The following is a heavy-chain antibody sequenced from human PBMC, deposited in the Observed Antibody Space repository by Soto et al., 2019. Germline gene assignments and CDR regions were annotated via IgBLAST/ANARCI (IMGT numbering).Heavy chain of an antibody. CDR2: ISAHNGNT. CDR3: ARGRYGDY. CDR1: GYAFTTYG. J-gene: IGHJ4*02. Sequence: QVHLVQSGAEVKKPGASVKVSCKGSGYAFTTYGITWVRQAPGQGLEWMGWISAHNGNTNYAQKLQGRVTVTRDTSTSTAYMELRSLICDDKSLYYCARGRYGDYLSQGAPVTVSS. D-gene: IGHD1-1*01. V-gene: IGHV1-18*01.